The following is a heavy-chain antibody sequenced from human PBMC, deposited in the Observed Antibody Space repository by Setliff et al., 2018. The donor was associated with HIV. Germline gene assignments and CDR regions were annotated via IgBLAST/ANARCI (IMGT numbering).Heavy chain of an antibody. CDR2: IYHTGST. CDR3: ATSSGWYDY. Sequence: SETLSLTCDVSGYSISSGYYWGWIRQSPGKGLEWIATIYHTGSTYYNPSLKSRVTISVDTSKNHFSLKVTSMTAADTAIYYCATSSGWYDYWGQGTLVTVSS. V-gene: IGHV4-38-2*01. CDR1: GYSISSGYY. J-gene: IGHJ4*02. D-gene: IGHD6-19*01.